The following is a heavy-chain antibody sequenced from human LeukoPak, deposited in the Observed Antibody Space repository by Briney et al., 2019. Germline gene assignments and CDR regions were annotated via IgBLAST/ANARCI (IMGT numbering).Heavy chain of an antibody. D-gene: IGHD5-18*01. V-gene: IGHV3-23*01. CDR3: AKDDVDTAMVPTDY. CDR2: ISGSGGST. J-gene: IGHJ4*02. Sequence: PGGSLRLSXAASGFTFSSYAMSWVRQAPGKGLEWVSAISGSGGSTYYADSVKGRFTISRDNSKNTLYLQMNSLRAEDTAVYYCAKDDVDTAMVPTDYLGQGTLVTVSS. CDR1: GFTFSSYA.